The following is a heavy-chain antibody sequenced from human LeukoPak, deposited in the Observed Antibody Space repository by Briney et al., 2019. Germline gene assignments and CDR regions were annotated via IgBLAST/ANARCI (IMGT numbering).Heavy chain of an antibody. CDR3: ARELGVVIRTIDY. J-gene: IGHJ4*02. Sequence: EPGGSLRLSCAASGFTFSSYGMHWVRQAPGKGLEWVAFIRYDGSNKYYADSVKGRFTISRDNSKNTLYLQMNSLRAENTAVYYCARELGVVIRTIDYWGQGTLVTVSS. CDR1: GFTFSSYG. CDR2: IRYDGSNK. D-gene: IGHD3-3*01. V-gene: IGHV3-30*02.